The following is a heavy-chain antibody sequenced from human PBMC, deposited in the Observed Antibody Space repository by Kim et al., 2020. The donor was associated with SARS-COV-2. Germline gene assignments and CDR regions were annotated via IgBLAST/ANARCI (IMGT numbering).Heavy chain of an antibody. Sequence: GGSLRLSCAASGFPFSAYSMHWGRQAPGGGLEWVSSIGSTGDKIYYADSVRGRFTNSRDNAKNALYLQMDSLRAEDTAIYYCTRLLNGHLKHWGPGVLVSISS. D-gene: IGHD2-8*01. J-gene: IGHJ1*01. CDR2: IGSTGDKI. V-gene: IGHV3-21*06. CDR3: TRLLNGHLKH. CDR1: GFPFSAYS.